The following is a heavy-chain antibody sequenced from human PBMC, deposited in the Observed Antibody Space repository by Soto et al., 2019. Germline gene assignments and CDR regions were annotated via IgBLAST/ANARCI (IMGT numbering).Heavy chain of an antibody. V-gene: IGHV3-74*01. J-gene: IGHJ6*02. CDR2: INSDGTIS. Sequence: GGLRVPSAASGFTFDTYWMNWVRQAPGKGPEWLSVINSDGTISSYADSVKGRFTISRDNARNTLSLQMNSLRADDTAVYYCARLSGDHSAFFSYGMDAWGQGTMVTVYS. CDR1: GFTFDTYW. D-gene: IGHD2-21*01. CDR3: ARLSGDHSAFFSYGMDA.